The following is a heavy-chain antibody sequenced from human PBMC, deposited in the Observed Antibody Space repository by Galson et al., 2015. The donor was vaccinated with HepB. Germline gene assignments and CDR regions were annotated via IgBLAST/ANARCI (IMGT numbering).Heavy chain of an antibody. V-gene: IGHV1-69*02. D-gene: IGHD6-13*01. CDR2: IIPILGIA. CDR1: GGTFSSYT. J-gene: IGHJ4*02. CDR3: ARGRPGIDLFFDY. Sequence: SVKVSCKASGGTFSSYTISWVRQAPGQGLEWMGRIIPILGIANYAQKFQGRVTITADKSTSTAYMELSSLRSEDTAVYYCARGRPGIDLFFDYWGQGTLVTVSS.